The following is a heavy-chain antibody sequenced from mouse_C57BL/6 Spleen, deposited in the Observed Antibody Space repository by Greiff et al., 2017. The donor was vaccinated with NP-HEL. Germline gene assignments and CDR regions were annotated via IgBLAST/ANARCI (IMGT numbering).Heavy chain of an antibody. V-gene: IGHV1-26*01. J-gene: IGHJ2*01. CDR3: GRSYDY. D-gene: IGHD1-1*01. Sequence: EVQLQQSGPELVKPGASVKISCKASGYTFTDYYMNWVKQSHGKSLEWIGDINPNNGGTSYNQKFKGKATLTVDKSSSTAYMELRSLTSEDSAVYYCGRSYDYWGQGTTITVSS. CDR1: GYTFTDYY. CDR2: INPNNGGT.